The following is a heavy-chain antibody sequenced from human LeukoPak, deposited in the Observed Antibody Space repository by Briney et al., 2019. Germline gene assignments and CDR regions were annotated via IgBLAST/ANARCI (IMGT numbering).Heavy chain of an antibody. Sequence: PGGSLRLSCAASGFTFSSYGITWVRQAPGKGLEWVAFIAYDGGTRYYADSVKGRFTISRDNSKSILNLQMNSLRVEDTAVYYCAREDDGFAIWGQGTMVTVSS. CDR1: GFTFSSYG. CDR2: IAYDGGTR. V-gene: IGHV3-30*03. J-gene: IGHJ3*02. CDR3: AREDDGFAI.